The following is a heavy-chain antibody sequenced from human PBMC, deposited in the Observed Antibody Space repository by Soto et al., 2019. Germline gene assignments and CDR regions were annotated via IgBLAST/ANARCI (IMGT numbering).Heavy chain of an antibody. CDR2: INAGNGNT. Sequence: QVQLVQSGAEVKKPGASVKVSCKASGYTFTSYAMHWVRQAPGQRLEWMGWINAGNGNTKYSQKFQGRVTITRDTSASTAYMALRSLRSEDTAVYYCARVPGFSIGDLWGRGTLVTVSS. D-gene: IGHD6-25*01. V-gene: IGHV1-3*01. CDR1: GYTFTSYA. J-gene: IGHJ2*01. CDR3: ARVPGFSIGDL.